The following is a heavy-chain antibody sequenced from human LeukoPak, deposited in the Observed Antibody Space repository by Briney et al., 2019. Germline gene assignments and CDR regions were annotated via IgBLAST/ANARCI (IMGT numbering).Heavy chain of an antibody. CDR1: GFTFSSYS. D-gene: IGHD2/OR15-2a*01. CDR2: ISGSSSYI. CDR3: ARDLSWFDP. V-gene: IGHV3-21*01. J-gene: IGHJ5*02. Sequence: PGGSLRLSCAASGFTFSSYSMNWVRQAPGKGLEWVSSISGSSSYIYYADSVKGRFTISRDNAKNSLCLQMNSLRAEDTAVYYCARDLSWFDPWGQGTLVTVSS.